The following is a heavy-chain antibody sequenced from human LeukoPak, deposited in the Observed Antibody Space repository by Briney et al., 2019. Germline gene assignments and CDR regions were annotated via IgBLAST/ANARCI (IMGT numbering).Heavy chain of an antibody. CDR3: ARGVSIAAAADY. CDR1: GGSFSGYY. D-gene: IGHD6-13*01. Sequence: SETLSLTCAVYGGSFSGYYWSWIRQPPGKGLEWIGEINHSGSTNYNPSLKSRVTISVDTSKNQFSLKLSSVTAADTAVYYCARGVSIAAAADYWGQGTLVTVP. V-gene: IGHV4-34*01. J-gene: IGHJ4*02. CDR2: INHSGST.